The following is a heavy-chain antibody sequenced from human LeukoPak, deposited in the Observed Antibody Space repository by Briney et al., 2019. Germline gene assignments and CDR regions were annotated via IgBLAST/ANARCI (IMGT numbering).Heavy chain of an antibody. CDR1: GDSISSTGYY. J-gene: IGHJ5*02. Sequence: SETLSLTCTVSGDSISSTGYYWGWIRQPPGKGLEWIASMYHSGSTHHNPSLKSRVTISVDTSKNQLSLKLSSVTAADTAIYYCARHEHSASFYGLSWFDPWGQGTLVTVSS. CDR2: MYHSGST. CDR3: ARHEHSASFYGLSWFDP. V-gene: IGHV4-39*01. D-gene: IGHD4-17*01.